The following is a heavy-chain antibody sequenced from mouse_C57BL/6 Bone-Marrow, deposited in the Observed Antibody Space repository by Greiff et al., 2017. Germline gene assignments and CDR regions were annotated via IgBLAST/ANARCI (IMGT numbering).Heavy chain of an antibody. CDR3: ARLGYYGSSYGWYFDV. CDR2: ISSGSSTI. Sequence: EVQVVESGGGLVQPGGSLKLSCAASGFTFSDYGMHWVRQAPEQGLEWVAYISSGSSTIYYAATVKGRFTLSRDNAKNTLFLQMASLMSEDTAMYYCARLGYYGSSYGWYFDVWGTGTTVTVSS. D-gene: IGHD1-1*01. V-gene: IGHV5-17*01. CDR1: GFTFSDYG. J-gene: IGHJ1*03.